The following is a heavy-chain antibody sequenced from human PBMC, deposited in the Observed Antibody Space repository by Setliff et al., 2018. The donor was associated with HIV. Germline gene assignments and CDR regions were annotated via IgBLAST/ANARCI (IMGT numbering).Heavy chain of an antibody. V-gene: IGHV1-2*02. Sequence: GASVKVSCKASGYSFTDHYMHWVRQAPGQGLEWMGWINPRSGGTNYAQKFQGTVTMTRDTSINTAYMEMSRLRSDDTAVFYCARGVKGIATTGKYYFDYWGQGTLVTVSS. CDR2: INPRSGGT. J-gene: IGHJ4*02. D-gene: IGHD6-13*01. CDR3: ARGVKGIATTGKYYFDY. CDR1: GYSFTDHY.